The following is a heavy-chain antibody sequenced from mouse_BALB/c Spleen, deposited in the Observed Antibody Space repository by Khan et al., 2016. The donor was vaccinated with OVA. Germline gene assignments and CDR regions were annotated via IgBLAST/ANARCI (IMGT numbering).Heavy chain of an antibody. CDR2: IDPTTGNT. CDR1: GYTFTNYW. V-gene: IGHV1-7*01. Sequence: VQLQESGAELAKPGASVKMSCKASGYTFTNYWMHWVKQRPGQGLEWIGYIDPTTGNTEYNQKFKGKATLTADKSSSTAYLQLSSLTSEDTAVYYCTTHGSTYTRFGYWGQETLVTVSA. CDR3: TTHGSTYTRFGY. D-gene: IGHD1-1*01. J-gene: IGHJ3*01.